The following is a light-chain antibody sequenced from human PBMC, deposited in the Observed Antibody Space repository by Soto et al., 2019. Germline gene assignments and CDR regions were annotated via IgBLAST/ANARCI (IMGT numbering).Light chain of an antibody. CDR1: QSVSTF. CDR2: NAS. Sequence: EIVLTQSPATLSLSPGERAILSCRASQSVSTFLAWFQQKPGQPPRLLIYNASNRTTGIPARFSGSGSGTDFTLTISSLEPEDFAVYYCQQRGDWPPITFGQGTRLGI. V-gene: IGKV3-11*01. J-gene: IGKJ5*01. CDR3: QQRGDWPPIT.